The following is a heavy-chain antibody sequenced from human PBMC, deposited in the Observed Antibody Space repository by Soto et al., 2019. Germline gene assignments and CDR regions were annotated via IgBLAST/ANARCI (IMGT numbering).Heavy chain of an antibody. J-gene: IGHJ4*02. Sequence: GGSLRLSCAASGFTFSNYAMSWVRQAPGKGLEWVSVISGSGGSTYYADSVKGRFTISRDNSKNTLYLQMNSLRAEDTAVYYCAKDGYGSGNYYFLDYWGQGTLVTVSS. CDR3: AKDGYGSGNYYFLDY. D-gene: IGHD3-10*01. CDR2: ISGSGGST. V-gene: IGHV3-23*01. CDR1: GFTFSNYA.